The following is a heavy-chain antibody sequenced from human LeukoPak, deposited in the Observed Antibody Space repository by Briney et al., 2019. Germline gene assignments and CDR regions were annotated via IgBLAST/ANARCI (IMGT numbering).Heavy chain of an antibody. Sequence: PSQTLSLTCTVSGGSISSGDYCWSWIRQPPGKGLEWIGYIYYSGSTYYNPSLKSRVTISVDTSKNQFSLKLSSVTAADTAVYYCARDLGYCSSTSCNTPNWFDPWGQGTLVTVSS. CDR1: GGSISSGDYC. CDR3: ARDLGYCSSTSCNTPNWFDP. CDR2: IYYSGST. J-gene: IGHJ5*02. D-gene: IGHD2-2*02. V-gene: IGHV4-30-4*01.